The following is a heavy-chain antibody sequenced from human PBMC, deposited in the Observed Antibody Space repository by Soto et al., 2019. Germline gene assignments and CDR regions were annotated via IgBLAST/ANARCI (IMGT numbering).Heavy chain of an antibody. J-gene: IGHJ4*02. D-gene: IGHD2-21*01. CDR1: GFTFNKYW. CDR2: IKHDGSEQ. V-gene: IGHV3-7*05. Sequence: EVQLVESGGGLVQPGGSLRLSCAASGFTFNKYWMSWVHQLPGKGLEWVANIKHDGSEQYYVDSVKGRFTISRDNAKNSLYLQMSSLRADDTAVYYCARAGEMAIPRDYWGQGTLVTVSS. CDR3: ARAGEMAIPRDY.